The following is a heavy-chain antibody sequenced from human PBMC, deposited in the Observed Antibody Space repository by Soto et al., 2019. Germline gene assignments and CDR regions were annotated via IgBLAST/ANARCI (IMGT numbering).Heavy chain of an antibody. D-gene: IGHD3-3*01. CDR3: ARGVDSWSGYLF. CDR2: IHHNGRT. CDR1: GGSFDGYY. V-gene: IGHV4-34*01. Sequence: SETLSLTCALYGGSFDGYYWSWVRQSPGKGLEWIGEIHHNGRTKYNPSLKSRVSLSVDTSTKHFSLRLTSVTAADRGVYYCARGVDSWSGYLFWGQGTPVTVSS. J-gene: IGHJ4*02.